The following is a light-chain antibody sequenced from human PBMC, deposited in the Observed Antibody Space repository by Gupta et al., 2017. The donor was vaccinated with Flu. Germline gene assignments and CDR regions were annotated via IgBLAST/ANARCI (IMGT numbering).Light chain of an antibody. CDR3: SSYGGTNILV. V-gene: IGLV2-8*01. Sequence: QSALTQPPSASGSPGQSVTISCTGTTTDVGGYNYVSWYQQHPGKAPKLLIYEVTKRPSGVPDRFSGSKSGNTASLTVPGLQTEDEADYYCSSYGGTNILVFGTGTKVTVL. CDR2: EVT. J-gene: IGLJ1*01. CDR1: TTDVGGYNY.